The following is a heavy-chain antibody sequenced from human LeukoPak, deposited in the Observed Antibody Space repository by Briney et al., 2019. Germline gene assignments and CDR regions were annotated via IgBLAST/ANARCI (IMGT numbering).Heavy chain of an antibody. Sequence: PSETLSLTCIVSGGSISSSSYYWGWIRQPPGKGLEWIGEINHSGSTNYNPSLKSRVTISVDTSKNQFSLKLSSVTAADTAVYYCARGGYYDSSGYYYFSFPIAAFDIWGQGTMVTVSS. J-gene: IGHJ3*02. CDR2: INHSGST. CDR1: GGSISSSSYY. CDR3: ARGGYYDSSGYYYFSFPIAAFDI. V-gene: IGHV4-39*07. D-gene: IGHD3-22*01.